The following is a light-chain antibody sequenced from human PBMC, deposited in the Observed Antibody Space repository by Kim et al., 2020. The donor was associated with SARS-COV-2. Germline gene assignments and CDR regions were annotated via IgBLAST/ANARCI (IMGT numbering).Light chain of an antibody. CDR2: TNN. CDR3: AAWDDGLNVYV. V-gene: IGLV1-44*01. CDR1: APNIGTNA. Sequence: QSVLSQPPSVSGTPGQRVSISCSGGAPNIGTNAVNWYQHVPGTAPRLLIQTNNDRASGVPDRFSGSKSGTSASLAIRGLQSEDEADYYCAAWDDGLNVYVFGTGTKVTVL. J-gene: IGLJ1*01.